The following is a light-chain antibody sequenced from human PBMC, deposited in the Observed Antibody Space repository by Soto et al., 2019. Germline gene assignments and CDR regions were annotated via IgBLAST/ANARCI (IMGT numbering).Light chain of an antibody. CDR2: DNV. V-gene: IGLV1-51*01. CDR1: GSNLGRNY. CDR3: GSWDNILRAYV. Sequence: QSVLTQPPSVSATPGQKVTISCSGSGSNLGRNYVSWYQQLPGTAPKLLIYDNVYRFSGIPDRFSASKSGTSATLDITGLQTGDEGDYYCGSWDNILRAYVFGTGTKVTVL. J-gene: IGLJ1*01.